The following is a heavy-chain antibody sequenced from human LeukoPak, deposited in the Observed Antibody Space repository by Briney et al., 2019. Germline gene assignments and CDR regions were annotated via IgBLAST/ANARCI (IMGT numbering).Heavy chain of an antibody. CDR3: ARTGDTAMETQTGGYCFDY. CDR2: IYYSGST. V-gene: IGHV4-59*01. Sequence: SETLFLTCTVSGGSISSYYWSWIRQPPGKGLEWIGYIYYSGSTNYNPSLKSRVTISVDTSKNQFSLKLSSVTAADTAVYYCARTGDTAMETQTGGYCFDYWGQGTLVTVSS. D-gene: IGHD5-18*01. CDR1: GGSISSYY. J-gene: IGHJ4*02.